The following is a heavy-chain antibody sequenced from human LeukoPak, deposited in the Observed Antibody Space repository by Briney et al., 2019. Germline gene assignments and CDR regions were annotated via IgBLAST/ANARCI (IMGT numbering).Heavy chain of an antibody. J-gene: IGHJ2*01. CDR3: AGTRDGYKPVTGYFDL. CDR1: GGSISSGGYS. V-gene: IGHV4-30-2*01. CDR2: IYHSGST. Sequence: SETLSLTCAVSGGSISSGGYSWSWIRQPPGKGLEWIGYIYHSGSTYYNPSLKSRVTISVDRSRNQFSLKLSSVTAADTAVYYCAGTRDGYKPVTGYFDLWGRGTLVTVSS. D-gene: IGHD5-24*01.